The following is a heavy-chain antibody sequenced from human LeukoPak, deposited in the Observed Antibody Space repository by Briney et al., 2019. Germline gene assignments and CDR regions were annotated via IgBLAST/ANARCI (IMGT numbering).Heavy chain of an antibody. CDR2: ISPGSNYK. D-gene: IGHD2-2*01. V-gene: IGHV3-21*01. CDR1: GFTFSSYW. J-gene: IGHJ4*02. Sequence: GGSLRLSCAASGFTFSSYWMSWVRQAPGKGLEWVSSISPGSNYKHYANSVKGRFTISRDNAKNSLYLQMNSLGAEDTALYYCARGRGCSSLSCYPDYWGQGTLVTVPS. CDR3: ARGRGCSSLSCYPDY.